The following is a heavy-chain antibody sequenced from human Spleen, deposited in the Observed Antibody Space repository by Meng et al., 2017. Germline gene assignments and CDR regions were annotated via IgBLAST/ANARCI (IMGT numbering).Heavy chain of an antibody. CDR1: GFTFSSYS. J-gene: IGHJ6*02. CDR2: ISSSSSYI. CDR3: ERDEDYGDYGGGFYYYYGMDV. Sequence: GGSLRLSCAASGFTFSSYSMNWVRQAPGKGLEWVSSISSSSSYIYYADSVKGRFTISRDNAKNSLYLQMNSLRAEDTAVYYCERDEDYGDYGGGFYYYYGMDVWGQGTMVTVSS. V-gene: IGHV3-21*01. D-gene: IGHD4-17*01.